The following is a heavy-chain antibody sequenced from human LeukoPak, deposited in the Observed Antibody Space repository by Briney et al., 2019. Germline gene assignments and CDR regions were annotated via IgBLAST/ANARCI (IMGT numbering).Heavy chain of an antibody. CDR3: ARSSYGSPRFDY. D-gene: IGHD5-18*01. CDR2: INHSGST. V-gene: IGHV4-34*01. CDR1: GVSFSDYY. Sequence: SETLSLTCAVYGVSFSDYYWSWVRQPPGKGLEWIGEINHSGSTNYNPSLKSRVTISVDTSKNQFSLKLSSVTAADTAVYYCARSSYGSPRFDYWGQGTLVTVSS. J-gene: IGHJ4*02.